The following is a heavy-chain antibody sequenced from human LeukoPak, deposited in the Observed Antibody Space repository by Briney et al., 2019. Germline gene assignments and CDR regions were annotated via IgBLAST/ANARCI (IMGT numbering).Heavy chain of an antibody. CDR3: AKLPRSYAPANYFYYYLDV. CDR1: GFTFSTYG. Sequence: PGGSLRLSCAASGFTFSTYGMHWVRQAPGKGLEWVACILYDGSNKSYAASVKGRFTISRANSKNTLYLQMNSMRAEDTAVYYCAKLPRSYAPANYFYYYLDVWGKGTTVTISS. CDR2: ILYDGSNK. D-gene: IGHD2-15*01. J-gene: IGHJ6*03. V-gene: IGHV3-30*02.